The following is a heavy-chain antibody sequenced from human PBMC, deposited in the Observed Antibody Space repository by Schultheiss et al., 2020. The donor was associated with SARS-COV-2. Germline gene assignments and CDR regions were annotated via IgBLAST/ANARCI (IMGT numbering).Heavy chain of an antibody. Sequence: GGSLRLSCAASGFTFSDYYMSWIRQAPGKGLEWVSYISSSSRYTNFADSVKGRFTISRDNSKNTLYLQMNSLRAEDTAVYYCAKILWGIVVVPAAHDPDAFDIWGQGTMVTVSS. CDR2: ISSSSRYT. V-gene: IGHV3-11*03. D-gene: IGHD2-2*01. J-gene: IGHJ3*02. CDR3: AKILWGIVVVPAAHDPDAFDI. CDR1: GFTFSDYY.